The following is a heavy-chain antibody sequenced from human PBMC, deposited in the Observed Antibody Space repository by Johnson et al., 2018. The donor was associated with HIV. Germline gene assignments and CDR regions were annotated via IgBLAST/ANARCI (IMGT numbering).Heavy chain of an antibody. CDR2: ISGSGSTL. V-gene: IGHV3-11*04. D-gene: IGHD6-6*01. CDR1: GITFSDYY. J-gene: IGHJ3*02. Sequence: QVQLVESGGGLVKPGGSLRLSCAASGITFSDYYMSWIRQAPGKGLEWVSYISGSGSTLYYADSVKGRFTISRDNAKNSLYLQMNSLRAEDTAVYYCARVAQSIAARPEAFDIWGQGTMVTVSS. CDR3: ARVAQSIAARPEAFDI.